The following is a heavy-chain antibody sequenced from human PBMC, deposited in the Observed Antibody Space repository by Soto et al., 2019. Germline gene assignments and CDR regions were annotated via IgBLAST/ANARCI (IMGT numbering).Heavy chain of an antibody. CDR3: ARHGVAYGDYASYYYYGMDV. D-gene: IGHD4-17*01. CDR1: GGSISSSTYY. Sequence: QLQLQESGPGLVKPSETLSLTCTVSGGSISSSTYYWGWIRQPPGKGLEWIGMIYYSGSAYYNPSLKSGVTISIDTSKNQFSLRLSSVTAADTAVYYCARHGVAYGDYASYYYYGMDVWGRGTTVTVSS. CDR2: IYYSGSA. V-gene: IGHV4-39*01. J-gene: IGHJ6*02.